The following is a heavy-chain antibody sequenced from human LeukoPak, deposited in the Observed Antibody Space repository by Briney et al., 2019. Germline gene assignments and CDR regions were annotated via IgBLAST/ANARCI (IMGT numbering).Heavy chain of an antibody. Sequence: GGSLRLSCEASGFTLNSYGMHWVRQAPGKGLEWVAILWYDGRTQHYADSVKGRFTISRDNAKNTLYLQMNSLRAEDTAVYYCASPDGYTFSWYAMDVWGKGTTVAVSS. CDR3: ASPDGYTFSWYAMDV. V-gene: IGHV3-33*01. CDR2: LWYDGRTQ. D-gene: IGHD2-2*02. CDR1: GFTLNSYG. J-gene: IGHJ6*04.